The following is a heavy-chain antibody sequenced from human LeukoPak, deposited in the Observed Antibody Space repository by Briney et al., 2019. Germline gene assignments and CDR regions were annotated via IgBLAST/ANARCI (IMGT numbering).Heavy chain of an antibody. CDR1: GYTFTSYG. J-gene: IGHJ6*02. CDR2: ISAYNGNT. CDR3: ARAGDYDFWSGPPRVYYYGMDV. D-gene: IGHD3-3*01. V-gene: IGHV1-18*01. Sequence: ASVKVSCKASGYTFTSYGISWVRQAPGQGLEWMGWISAYNGNTNYAQKLQGRVTMTTDTSTSTAYMELRSLRSDDTAAYYCARAGDYDFWSGPPRVYYYGMDVWAKGPRSPSP.